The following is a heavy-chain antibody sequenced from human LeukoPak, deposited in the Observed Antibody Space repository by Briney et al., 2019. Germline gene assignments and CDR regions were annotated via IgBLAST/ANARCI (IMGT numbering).Heavy chain of an antibody. Sequence: ASVKVSCKASGYTFTDYYLHWVRQAPGQGLEWMGWINPNSAGTNYAQKFQGRVTITRDTSISTAYMELSRLRSDDTAVYFCARGGNWGTFDYWGQGTLVTVPS. CDR1: GYTFTDYY. J-gene: IGHJ4*02. V-gene: IGHV1-2*02. D-gene: IGHD7-27*01. CDR3: ARGGNWGTFDY. CDR2: INPNSAGT.